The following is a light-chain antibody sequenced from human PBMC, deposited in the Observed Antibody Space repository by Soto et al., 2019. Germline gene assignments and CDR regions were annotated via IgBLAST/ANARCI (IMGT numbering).Light chain of an antibody. J-gene: IGKJ5*01. V-gene: IGKV3-20*01. Sequence: EIVLTQSPATLSLSPGERATLSCRASQSVSSRLAWYQHKPGQAPRLLISGASSRATGIPDRFSGSGSGTDFTLTISRLEPEDFALYYCQQYGGSPITFGQGTRLENK. CDR2: GAS. CDR1: QSVSSR. CDR3: QQYGGSPIT.